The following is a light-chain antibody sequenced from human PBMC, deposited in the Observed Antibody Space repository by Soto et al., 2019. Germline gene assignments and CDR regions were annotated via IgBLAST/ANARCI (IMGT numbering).Light chain of an antibody. CDR3: QQYGSSAIT. J-gene: IGKJ5*01. Sequence: EIVMTQSPATLSVSPGERATLSCRASQSVNSNLAWYQQKLGQAPRVLIYGASSRATGIPDRFSGSGSGTDFTLTISRLEPEDFAVYYCQQYGSSAITFGQGTRLEIK. V-gene: IGKV3-20*01. CDR1: QSVNSN. CDR2: GAS.